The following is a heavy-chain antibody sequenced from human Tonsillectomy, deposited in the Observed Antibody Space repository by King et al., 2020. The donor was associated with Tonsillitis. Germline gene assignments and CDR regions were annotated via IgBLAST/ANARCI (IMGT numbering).Heavy chain of an antibody. Sequence: VQLVESGGGLVQPGGSLRLSCSASGFTFSNYAMSWVRQAPGKGLEWVSAISGSGGNTYYADSVRGRFTISRDNSKNTLYLQMNTLRAADSAIYYCTKDPVANGGSYFTSFDYWGQGTLVNVSS. CDR2: ISGSGGNT. V-gene: IGHV3-23*04. J-gene: IGHJ4*02. CDR3: TKDPVANGGSYFTSFDY. D-gene: IGHD1-26*01. CDR1: GFTFSNYA.